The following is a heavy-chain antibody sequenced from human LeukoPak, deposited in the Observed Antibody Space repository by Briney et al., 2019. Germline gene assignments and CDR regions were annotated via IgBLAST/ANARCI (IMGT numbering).Heavy chain of an antibody. V-gene: IGHV1-8*01. CDR3: ARGPTYDLWSGDSYSYYYMDV. CDR1: GYTFTNYD. CDR2: MNPNSGNT. J-gene: IGHJ6*03. D-gene: IGHD3-3*01. Sequence: ASAKVSCKASGYTFTNYDINWVRQATGQGLEWMGWMNPNSGNTGSAQKFQGRVMMTRDISISTAYMELSSLRSEDTAVYYCARGPTYDLWSGDSYSYYYMDVWGKGTTVAVSS.